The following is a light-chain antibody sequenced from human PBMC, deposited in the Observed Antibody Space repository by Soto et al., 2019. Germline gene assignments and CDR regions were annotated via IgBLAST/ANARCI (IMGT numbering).Light chain of an antibody. CDR3: QQSYSTPIT. Sequence: DIQMTQSPSSLAASVGDGVTITCRASQSISSYLNWYQQKPGKAPKLLIYAASSLQSGVPSRFSGSGSRTDFTLTISSLQPEDFATYYCQQSYSTPITFGQGTKVDIK. V-gene: IGKV1-39*01. CDR1: QSISSY. CDR2: AAS. J-gene: IGKJ1*01.